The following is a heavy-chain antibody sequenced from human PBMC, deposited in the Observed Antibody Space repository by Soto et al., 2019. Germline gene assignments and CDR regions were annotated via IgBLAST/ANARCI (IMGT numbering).Heavy chain of an antibody. CDR2: ISGSGGKT. J-gene: IGHJ6*02. D-gene: IGHD5-18*01. V-gene: IGHV3-23*01. Sequence: EVLLLESGGGLVQRGGSLRLTCAASGFTFSSTAMNWVRQAPGKGLEWVSSISGSGGKTYHADSVKGRFTISRDNSKNTLYLQMNSLRAEDTAVYYCAKSGYVYGVNSYDMDVWGQGTTVTVSS. CDR1: GFTFSSTA. CDR3: AKSGYVYGVNSYDMDV.